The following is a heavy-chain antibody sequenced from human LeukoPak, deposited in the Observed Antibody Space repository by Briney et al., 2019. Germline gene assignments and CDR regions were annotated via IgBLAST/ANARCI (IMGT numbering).Heavy chain of an antibody. V-gene: IGHV1-69*06. Sequence: ASVKVSCKASGGTFSSYAVSWVRLTPGQGLEWLGGIIPVFGTTTYAQKFQAKVTMTADKSTNTAYLEISSLTSDDTAVYYCARDPTGQPGDYWGQGTLVTVSS. CDR2: IIPVFGTT. D-gene: IGHD1-14*01. CDR1: GGTFSSYA. J-gene: IGHJ4*02. CDR3: ARDPTGQPGDY.